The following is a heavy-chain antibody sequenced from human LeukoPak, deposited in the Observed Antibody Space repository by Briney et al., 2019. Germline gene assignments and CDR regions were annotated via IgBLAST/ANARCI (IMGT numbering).Heavy chain of an antibody. CDR1: GGTFSSYA. D-gene: IGHD6-19*01. J-gene: IGHJ4*02. CDR3: ERDAIAVAGLGSD. V-gene: IGHV1-69*04. Sequence: GSSVKLSCKASGGTFSSYAISWERQAPGQGLEWMGGIIPILGIANYAQKFQGRVTITADKSTSTASMYLSRLRPEDTAVDYCERDAIAVAGLGSDWGQGSLVTVPA. CDR2: IIPILGIA.